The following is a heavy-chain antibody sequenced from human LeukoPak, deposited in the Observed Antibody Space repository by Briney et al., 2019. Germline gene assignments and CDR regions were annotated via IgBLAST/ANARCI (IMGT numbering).Heavy chain of an antibody. CDR2: ISYDGSNK. J-gene: IGHJ4*02. V-gene: IGHV3-30*18. CDR3: AKDPPLHYDSSGYLDY. CDR1: GFTFSSYA. D-gene: IGHD3-22*01. Sequence: GGSLRLSCAASGFTFSSYAMSWVRQAPGKGLEWVAVISYDGSNKYYADSVKGRFTISRDNSKNTLYLQMNSLRAEDTAVYYCAKDPPLHYDSSGYLDYWGQGTLVTVSS.